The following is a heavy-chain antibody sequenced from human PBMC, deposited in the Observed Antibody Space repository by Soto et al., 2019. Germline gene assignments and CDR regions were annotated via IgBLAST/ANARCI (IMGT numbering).Heavy chain of an antibody. CDR1: GYSFTSYW. CDR3: ARHSEGITIFGVVTQYYGMDV. V-gene: IGHV5-51*01. Sequence: PGESLKISCKGSGYSFTSYWIGWVRQMPGKGLEWMGIIYPGDSDTRYSPSFQGQVTISADKSISTAYLQWSSLKASDTAMYYCARHSEGITIFGVVTQYYGMDVWGQGTTVNVSS. J-gene: IGHJ6*02. D-gene: IGHD3-3*01. CDR2: IYPGDSDT.